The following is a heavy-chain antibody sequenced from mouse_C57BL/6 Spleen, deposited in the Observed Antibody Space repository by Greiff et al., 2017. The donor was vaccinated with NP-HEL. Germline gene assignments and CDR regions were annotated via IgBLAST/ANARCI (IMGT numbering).Heavy chain of an antibody. CDR2: IYPSSGTT. D-gene: IGHD2-1*01. V-gene: IGHV1-4*01. Sequence: VQLQQSGAELARPGASVKMSCKASGYTFTSYTMHWVKQRPGQGLEWIGYIYPSSGTTKYNQKFKDKATLTADKSSSTAYMQLSSLTSEDSAVYYCARSTYGNYLYFDYWGQGTTLTVSA. CDR3: ARSTYGNYLYFDY. CDR1: GYTFTSYT. J-gene: IGHJ2*01.